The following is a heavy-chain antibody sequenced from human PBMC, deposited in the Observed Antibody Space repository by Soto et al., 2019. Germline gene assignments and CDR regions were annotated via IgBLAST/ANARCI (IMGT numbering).Heavy chain of an antibody. D-gene: IGHD3-9*01. J-gene: IGHJ4*02. V-gene: IGHV3-33*01. Sequence: VGSLRLSCAASGFTFSSYGMHWVRQSPGKGLEWVAVIWYDGSNKYYADSVKGRFTISRDNSKNTLYLQMKSLRAEDTAVYYCARDPSNFDWLYHYFDYWGQGTLVTVSS. CDR2: IWYDGSNK. CDR1: GFTFSSYG. CDR3: ARDPSNFDWLYHYFDY.